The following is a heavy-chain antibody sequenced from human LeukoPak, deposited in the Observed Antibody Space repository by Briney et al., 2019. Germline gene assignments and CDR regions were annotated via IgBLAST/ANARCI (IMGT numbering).Heavy chain of an antibody. CDR3: AKYYAARSRSFDF. J-gene: IGHJ4*02. CDR1: GSTFSSYA. Sequence: GGSLRLSCAASGSTFSSYAMTWVRQSPGKGLEWVSAIGSGGDTYYSDSVQGRFTISRDNSKNTLYLQMNSLRADDTAVYYCAKYYAARSRSFDFWGQGTLVTVSS. V-gene: IGHV3-23*01. D-gene: IGHD3-10*01. CDR2: IGSGGDT.